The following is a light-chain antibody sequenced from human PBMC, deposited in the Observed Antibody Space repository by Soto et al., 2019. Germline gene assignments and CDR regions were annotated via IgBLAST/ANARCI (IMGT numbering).Light chain of an antibody. Sequence: DIQMTQSPSSLSASVGDRVTITCRASQDIAKFLAWYQQKPGKVPKRLIYAASTLKSGVPSRFSGSGSGTDFSLTITGLQPEDVATYYCQMCDSAHSLTFGGGTKIEIK. CDR2: AAS. CDR1: QDIAKF. CDR3: QMCDSAHSLT. V-gene: IGKV1-27*01. J-gene: IGKJ4*01.